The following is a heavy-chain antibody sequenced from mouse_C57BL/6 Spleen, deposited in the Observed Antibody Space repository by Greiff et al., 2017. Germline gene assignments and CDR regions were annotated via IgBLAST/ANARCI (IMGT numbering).Heavy chain of an antibody. D-gene: IGHD2-2*01. CDR3: ARSFYGYDAYYYAMDY. Sequence: VQLQQSGAELVKPGASVKISCKASGYAFSSYWMNWVKQRPGKGLEWIGQIYPGDGDTNYNGKFKGKATLTADKSSSTAYMQLSSLTSEDSAVYFCARSFYGYDAYYYAMDYWGQGTSVTVSS. J-gene: IGHJ4*01. CDR1: GYAFSSYW. V-gene: IGHV1-80*01. CDR2: IYPGDGDT.